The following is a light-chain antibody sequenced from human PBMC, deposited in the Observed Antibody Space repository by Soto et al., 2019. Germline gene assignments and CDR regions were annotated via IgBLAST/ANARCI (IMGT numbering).Light chain of an antibody. Sequence: EIVLTQSPATLSLSPGERATLSCRASQSVKSYLAWYQHKPGQAPRLLIYGASNRATGIPARFSGSGSGTDFTLTISSLEPEDFAVYYCQQRSNWPPLTFGQGTRLEIK. CDR1: QSVKSY. V-gene: IGKV3-11*01. CDR3: QQRSNWPPLT. J-gene: IGKJ5*01. CDR2: GAS.